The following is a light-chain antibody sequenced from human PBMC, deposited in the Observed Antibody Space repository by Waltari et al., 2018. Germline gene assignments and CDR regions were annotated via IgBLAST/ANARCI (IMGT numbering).Light chain of an antibody. CDR3: CSYVGRYIWV. V-gene: IGLV2-11*01. CDR1: SSDVGGYNY. CDR2: DVS. Sequence: QSALTQPRSVSGSPGQSVPISCTGTSSDVGGYNYFSWYQQHPGKVPKLMIYDVSTRSSGVPDRFSGSKSGNTASLTISGLQTEDEADYYCCSYVGRYIWVFGGGTKLTVL. J-gene: IGLJ3*02.